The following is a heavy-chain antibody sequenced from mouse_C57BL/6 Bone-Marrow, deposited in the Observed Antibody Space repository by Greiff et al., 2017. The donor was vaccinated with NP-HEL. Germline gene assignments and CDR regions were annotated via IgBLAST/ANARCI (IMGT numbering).Heavy chain of an antibody. V-gene: IGHV1-81*01. Sequence: QVQLQQSGAELARPGASVKLSCKASGYTFTSYGISWVKQRTGQGLEWIGEIYPRSGNTYYNEKFKGKATLTADKSSSTAYMELRSLTSEDSAVYFCARRDGNYGFLYYFDYWGQGTTLTVSS. J-gene: IGHJ2*01. D-gene: IGHD2-1*01. CDR2: IYPRSGNT. CDR1: GYTFTSYG. CDR3: ARRDGNYGFLYYFDY.